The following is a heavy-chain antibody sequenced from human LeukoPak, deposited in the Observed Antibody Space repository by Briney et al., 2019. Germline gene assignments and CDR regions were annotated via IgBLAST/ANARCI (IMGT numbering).Heavy chain of an antibody. CDR2: INHSGST. Sequence: SETLSLTCAVYGGSFSGYYWSWIRQPPGKGLEWIGEINHSGSTNYNPSLKSRVTISVDTSKNQFSLKLSSVTAADTAVYYCARDALYCSGGSCYREIDYWGQGTLVTVSS. V-gene: IGHV4-34*01. CDR3: ARDALYCSGGSCYREIDY. J-gene: IGHJ4*02. D-gene: IGHD2-15*01. CDR1: GGSFSGYY.